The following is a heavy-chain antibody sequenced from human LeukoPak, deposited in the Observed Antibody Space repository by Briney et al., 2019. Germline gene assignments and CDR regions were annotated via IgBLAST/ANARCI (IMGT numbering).Heavy chain of an antibody. CDR3: ARDQTVTTLNWFDP. Sequence: GGSLRLSCAASGFTFSSYSMNWVRQAPGKGLEWVSYISSSSTIYYADSVKGRFTISRGNAKNSLYLQMNSLRAEDTAVYYCARDQTVTTLNWFDPWGQGTLVTVSS. V-gene: IGHV3-48*01. D-gene: IGHD4-11*01. J-gene: IGHJ5*02. CDR1: GFTFSSYS. CDR2: ISSSSTI.